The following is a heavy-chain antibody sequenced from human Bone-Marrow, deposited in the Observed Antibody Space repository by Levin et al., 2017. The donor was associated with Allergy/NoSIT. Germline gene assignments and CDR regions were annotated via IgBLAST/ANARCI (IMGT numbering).Heavy chain of an antibody. J-gene: IGHJ4*02. CDR2: FSGTGRHI. D-gene: IGHD2-2*01. V-gene: IGHV3-21*01. Sequence: ASVKVSCAASGFNFASYGMNWVRQAPGKGLEWVSSFSGTGRHIYLADSLKGRFTISRDNAKNSLSLQMNNLRVEDTAVFYCAKDEGPFSSSFAFDCWGQGALVTVSS. CDR1: GFNFASYG. CDR3: AKDEGPFSSSFAFDC.